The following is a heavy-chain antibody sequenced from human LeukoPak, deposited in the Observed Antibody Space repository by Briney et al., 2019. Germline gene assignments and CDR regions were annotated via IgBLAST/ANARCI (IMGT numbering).Heavy chain of an antibody. V-gene: IGHV1-18*01. Sequence: GASVKVSCKASGYTFTSYGISWVRQAPGQGLEWMGWISAYNGNTNYAQKIQGRVTMTTDTSTSTAYMELRSLRSDDTAVYYCARENRITIFGVVITDLDYWGQGTLVTVSS. CDR2: ISAYNGNT. D-gene: IGHD3-3*01. CDR3: ARENRITIFGVVITDLDY. J-gene: IGHJ4*02. CDR1: GYTFTSYG.